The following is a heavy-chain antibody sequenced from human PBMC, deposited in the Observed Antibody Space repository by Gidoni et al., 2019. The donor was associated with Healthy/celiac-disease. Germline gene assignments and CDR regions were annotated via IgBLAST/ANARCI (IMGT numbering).Heavy chain of an antibody. V-gene: IGHV3-9*01. CDR3: AKDIGVDPVVATRSGRNYYYYYGMDV. D-gene: IGHD5-12*01. Sequence: EVQLVESGGGLVPPGRSLRLSCAASGFTFDDYAMHWVRPAPGKGLEWGSGISWKSGSIGYADSVKGRFTISRDNAKNSLYLQMNSLRAEDTALYYCAKDIGVDPVVATRSGRNYYYYYGMDVWGQGTTVTVSS. CDR2: ISWKSGSI. CDR1: GFTFDDYA. J-gene: IGHJ6*02.